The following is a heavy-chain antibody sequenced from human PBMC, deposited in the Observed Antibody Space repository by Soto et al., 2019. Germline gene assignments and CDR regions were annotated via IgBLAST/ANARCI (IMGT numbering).Heavy chain of an antibody. CDR3: ATSQGSSTSLEVYYYYYYGMDV. V-gene: IGHV1-69*01. Sequence: QVQLVQSGAEVKKPGSSVKVSCKASGGTFSSYAISWVRQAPGPGLDCMGGINPISGTANYAQKFQGRVTQTADASTSPAYMEMSSLRSEDTAVYYCATSQGSSTSLEVYYYYYYGMDVWGQGTTVTVSS. D-gene: IGHD2-2*01. J-gene: IGHJ6*02. CDR1: GGTFSSYA. CDR2: INPISGTA.